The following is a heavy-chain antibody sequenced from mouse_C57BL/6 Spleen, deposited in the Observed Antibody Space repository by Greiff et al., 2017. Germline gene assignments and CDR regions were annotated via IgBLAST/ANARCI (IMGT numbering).Heavy chain of an antibody. CDR2: IYPRSGNT. CDR1: GYTFTSYG. CDR3: IYYDYDAASWFAY. D-gene: IGHD2-4*01. V-gene: IGHV1-81*01. J-gene: IGHJ3*01. Sequence: QVQLQQSGAELARPGASVKLSCKASGYTFTSYGISWVKQRTGQGLEWIGEIYPRSGNTYYNEKFKGKATLTADKSSSTAYMELRSLTSEGSAVYVCIYYDYDAASWFAYWGQGTLVTVSA.